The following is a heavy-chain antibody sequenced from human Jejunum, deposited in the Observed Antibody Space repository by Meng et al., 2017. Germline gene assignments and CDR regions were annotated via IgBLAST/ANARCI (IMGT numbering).Heavy chain of an antibody. J-gene: IGHJ4*02. CDR2: INAGNGNT. Sequence: QVHLVQSGAELNKPGASVKISFKASGNTFTTNTSHWVRQAPGQRPEWMGWINAGNGNTKYSLKFQNRVTLTRDTSASTAYMELNSLTSADTAVYYCARDPTGGSFHYFDSWGQGALVTVSS. V-gene: IGHV1-3*01. D-gene: IGHD1-14*01. CDR3: ARDPTGGSFHYFDS. CDR1: GNTFTTNT.